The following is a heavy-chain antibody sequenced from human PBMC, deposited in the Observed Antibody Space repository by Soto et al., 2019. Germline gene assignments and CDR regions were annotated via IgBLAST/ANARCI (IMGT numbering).Heavy chain of an antibody. J-gene: IGHJ4*02. CDR2: IYYSGST. V-gene: IGHV4-39*01. D-gene: IGHD6-13*01. Sequence: ETLSLTCTVSGDSVTSDSHYWGWIRQPPGKGLEWIGSIYYSGSTHYNPSLKSRVTMSVDTSTNQFSLKLNSVTAADTAVYYCKRHEGGAAADRPIDYWGQGTLVNVSS. CDR1: GDSVTSDSHY. CDR3: KRHEGGAAADRPIDY.